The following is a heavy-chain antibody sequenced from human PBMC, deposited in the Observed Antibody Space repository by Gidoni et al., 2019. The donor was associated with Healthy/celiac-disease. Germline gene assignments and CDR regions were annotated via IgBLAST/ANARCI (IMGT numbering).Heavy chain of an antibody. V-gene: IGHV3-13*01. J-gene: IGHJ6*02. Sequence: EVQLVESGGGLVQPGGSLRLSCAASGFTFSSYDMHWVRQATGKGLEWVSAIGTAGDTYYPGSVKGRFTISRENAKNSLYLQMNSLRAGDTAVYYCARAREMAGTDGMDVWGQGTTVTVSS. CDR1: GFTFSSYD. CDR2: IGTAGDT. D-gene: IGHD6-19*01. CDR3: ARAREMAGTDGMDV.